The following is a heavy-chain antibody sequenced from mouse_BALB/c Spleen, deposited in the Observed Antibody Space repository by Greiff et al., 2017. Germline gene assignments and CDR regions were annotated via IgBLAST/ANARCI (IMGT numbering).Heavy chain of an antibody. Sequence: QVQLQQFGAELVKPGASVKMSCKASGYTFTSYWMHWVKQRPGQGLEWIGYINPSTGYTEYNQKFKDKATLTADKSSSTAYMQLSSLTSEDSAVYYCANYDYGAWFAYWGQGTLVTVSA. CDR2: INPSTGYT. CDR1: GYTFTSYW. D-gene: IGHD2-4*01. J-gene: IGHJ3*01. V-gene: IGHV1S26*01. CDR3: ANYDYGAWFAY.